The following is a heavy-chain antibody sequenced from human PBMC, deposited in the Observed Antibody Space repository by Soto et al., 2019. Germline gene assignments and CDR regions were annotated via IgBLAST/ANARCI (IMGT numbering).Heavy chain of an antibody. CDR2: INPNRGGT. Sequence: ASVKVSCKASGYSFSDYYVHWVRQAPGQGLEWMGWINPNRGGTNLAQKFQGRVTLTRDTSITTAYMEITRLRPGDTAIYYCARRESYGSGSYSLDSWGQGTPVTVSS. CDR1: GYSFSDYY. V-gene: IGHV1-2*02. J-gene: IGHJ4*02. CDR3: ARRESYGSGSYSLDS. D-gene: IGHD3-10*01.